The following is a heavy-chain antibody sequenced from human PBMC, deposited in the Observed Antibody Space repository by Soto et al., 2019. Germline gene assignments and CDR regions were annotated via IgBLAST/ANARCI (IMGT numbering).Heavy chain of an antibody. D-gene: IGHD2-15*01. J-gene: IGHJ6*02. CDR1: GGSVSSGSYY. Sequence: QVQLQESGPGLVKPSETLSLTCTVSGGSVSSGSYYWSWIRQPPGKGLEWIGYIYYSGSTNYNPSLKSRVTISVDTSTNQFSLKLSSVTAADTAVYYCARGPTTYCSGGSCYGYYGMDVWGQGTTVTVSS. V-gene: IGHV4-61*01. CDR2: IYYSGST. CDR3: ARGPTTYCSGGSCYGYYGMDV.